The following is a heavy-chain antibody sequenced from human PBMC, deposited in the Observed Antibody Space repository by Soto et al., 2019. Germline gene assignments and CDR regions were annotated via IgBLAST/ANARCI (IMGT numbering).Heavy chain of an antibody. CDR2: ISISSTYI. J-gene: IGHJ6*02. V-gene: IGHV3-21*01. CDR1: GFTFSSHS. CDR3: ARARYSSSWSHYYYGMDV. D-gene: IGHD6-13*01. Sequence: GGSLRLSCAASGFTFSSHSMNWVRQAPGKGLEWVSSISISSTYIYYADSLKGRFTISRDDAKNSLYLQMNSLRAEDTAVYYCARARYSSSWSHYYYGMDVWGQGTTVTVSS.